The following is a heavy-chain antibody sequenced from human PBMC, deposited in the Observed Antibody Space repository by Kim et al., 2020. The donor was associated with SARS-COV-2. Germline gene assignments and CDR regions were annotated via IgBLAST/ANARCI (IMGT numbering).Heavy chain of an antibody. CDR1: GGSISSSNW. Sequence: SETLSLTCAVSGGSISSSNWWSWVRQPPGKGLEWIGEIYHSGSTNYNPSLKSRVTISVDKSKNQFSLKLSSVTAADTAVYYCAREERLGCHYYYYGMDVWGQGSTVTDSS. CDR2: IYHSGST. J-gene: IGHJ6*02. CDR3: AREERLGCHYYYYGMDV. V-gene: IGHV4-4*02. D-gene: IGHD6-19*01.